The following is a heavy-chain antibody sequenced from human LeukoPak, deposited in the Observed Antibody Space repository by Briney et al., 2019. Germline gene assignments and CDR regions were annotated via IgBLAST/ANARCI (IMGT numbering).Heavy chain of an antibody. D-gene: IGHD3-10*01. J-gene: IGHJ3*02. CDR1: GYTFTNYW. Sequence: GESLKISCKGSGYTFTNYWIGWVRQMPGKGLEWMGIIYPRDSDTRYSPSFQGQVTISADKSISTAYLQWSGLKASDTAMYYCARRRAAGVRGAIGAFDIWGQGTMVTVSS. CDR3: ARRRAAGVRGAIGAFDI. V-gene: IGHV5-51*01. CDR2: IYPRDSDT.